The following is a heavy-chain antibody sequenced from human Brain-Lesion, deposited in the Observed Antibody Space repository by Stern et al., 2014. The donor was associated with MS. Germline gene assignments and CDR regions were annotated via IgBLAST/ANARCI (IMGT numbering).Heavy chain of an antibody. CDR2: IYTTGST. CDR1: GGSVGSGSYD. J-gene: IGHJ4*02. V-gene: IGHV4-61*02. D-gene: IGHD5-18*01. CDR3: ARDKEDTNMAFRYFDN. Sequence: QVQLVQSGPGLVKPSQTLSLTCTVSGGSVGSGSYDWSWIRQPAGKGLEWIGRIYTTGSTYYNPSLKSRVPISIDPSKNQFPLKLTSVTAADTAVYYCARDKEDTNMAFRYFDNWGQGTLVTVSS.